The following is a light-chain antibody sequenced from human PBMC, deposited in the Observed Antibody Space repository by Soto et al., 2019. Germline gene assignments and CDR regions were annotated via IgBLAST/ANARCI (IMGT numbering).Light chain of an antibody. V-gene: IGLV1-40*01. CDR3: QSYDTRLSGYV. CDR2: DNN. Sequence: QSALTQPPSLSGAPGQRVTISCTGSSSNIGAGYDVHWYQHLPGTAPKLLIYDNNDRPSGVPDRFSGSKSGTSASLAISGLQAEDEADYYCQSYDTRLSGYVFGAGTKVTVL. J-gene: IGLJ1*01. CDR1: SSNIGAGYD.